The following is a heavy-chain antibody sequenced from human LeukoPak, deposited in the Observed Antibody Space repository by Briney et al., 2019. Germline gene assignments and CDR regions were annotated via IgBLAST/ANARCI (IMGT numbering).Heavy chain of an antibody. CDR2: IYYSGST. V-gene: IGHV4-59*08. CDR1: GSSISSYY. CDR3: ARFAMIGGSRSSKFDY. J-gene: IGHJ4*02. Sequence: SETLSLTCTVSGSSISSYYWSWIRQPPGKGLEWIGYIYYSGSTNYNPSLKSRVTISVDTSKNQFSLKLSSVTAADTAVYYCARFAMIGGSRSSKFDYWGQGTLVTVSS. D-gene: IGHD3-22*01.